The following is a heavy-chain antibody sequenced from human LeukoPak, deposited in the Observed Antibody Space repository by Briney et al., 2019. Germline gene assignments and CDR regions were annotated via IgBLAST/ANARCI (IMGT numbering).Heavy chain of an antibody. Sequence: SVKVSCKASGGTFSSYAISWVRQAPGQGLEWMGGIIPIFGTANYAQKFQGRVTITADKSTSTAYMELSSLRSEDTAVYYCARTRKDDYYDSSGYPSASFDYWGQGTLVTVSS. CDR1: GGTFSSYA. J-gene: IGHJ4*02. V-gene: IGHV1-69*06. D-gene: IGHD3-22*01. CDR3: ARTRKDDYYDSSGYPSASFDY. CDR2: IIPIFGTA.